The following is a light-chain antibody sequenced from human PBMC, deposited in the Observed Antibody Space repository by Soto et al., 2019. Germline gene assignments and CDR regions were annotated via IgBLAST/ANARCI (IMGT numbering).Light chain of an antibody. CDR2: SNN. CDR3: AAWDDSLNGYV. Sequence: QSVLTQPPSASGTPGQRVTISCSGSSSNIGSNTVNWYQQLPGTAPKLLIYSNNQRPSGVPDRFSGSKSGTSASLAISGLQSADEADYYCAAWDDSLNGYVFGTGTKVTVL. J-gene: IGLJ1*01. CDR1: SSNIGSNT. V-gene: IGLV1-44*01.